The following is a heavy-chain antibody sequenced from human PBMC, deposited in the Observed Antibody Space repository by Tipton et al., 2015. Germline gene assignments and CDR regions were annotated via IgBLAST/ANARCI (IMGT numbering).Heavy chain of an antibody. CDR2: IDYSGST. Sequence: TLSLTCTVSGGSVSTSNYYWNWIRQPPGKGLEWIGYIDYSGSTAYNPSLKGRVSISADTSKAQLSLKLRSVTAADTAVYYCARGSAILGVVNPTCDYWGQGTLVTVSS. J-gene: IGHJ4*02. D-gene: IGHD3-3*01. CDR1: GGSVSTSNYY. CDR3: ARGSAILGVVNPTCDY. V-gene: IGHV4-61*01.